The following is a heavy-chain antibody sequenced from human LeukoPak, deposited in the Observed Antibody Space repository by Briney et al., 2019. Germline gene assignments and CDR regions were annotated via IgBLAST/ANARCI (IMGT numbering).Heavy chain of an antibody. Sequence: ASVKVSCKASGYTFTSYYMHWVRQAPGQGLEWMGIINPSGGSTSYAQKFQGRVTMTRDTSTSTVYMELSSLRSEDTAVYYCARDLGSSSWYLGYYFDYWGQGTLVTVSS. V-gene: IGHV1-46*01. CDR1: GYTFTSYY. CDR3: ARDLGSSSWYLGYYFDY. J-gene: IGHJ4*02. CDR2: INPSGGST. D-gene: IGHD6-13*01.